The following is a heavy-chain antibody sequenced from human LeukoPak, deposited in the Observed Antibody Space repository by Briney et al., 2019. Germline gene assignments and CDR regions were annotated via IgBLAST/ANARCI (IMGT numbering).Heavy chain of an antibody. V-gene: IGHV3-23*01. J-gene: IGHJ6*02. CDR2: ISGSGGST. CDR3: AKGLGDVLRYFDWLSSYYYGMDV. CDR1: GFTFSSYA. D-gene: IGHD3-9*01. Sequence: GGSLRLSCAASGFTFSSYAMSWVRQAPGKGLEWVSAISGSGGSTYYADSVKGRFTISRDNSKNTLYLQMNSLRAEDTAVYYCAKGLGDVLRYFDWLSSYYYGMDVWGQGTTVTVSS.